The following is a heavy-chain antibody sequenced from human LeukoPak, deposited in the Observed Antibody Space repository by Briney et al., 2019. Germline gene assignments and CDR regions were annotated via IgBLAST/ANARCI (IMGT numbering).Heavy chain of an antibody. CDR2: IYPGDSKT. V-gene: IGHV5-51*01. CDR1: GYSFTNYW. D-gene: IGHD2-2*01. Sequence: GESLKISCKGSGYSFTNYWIGWLGQWPGKGLDGWGTIYPGDSKTTYSPFSQGQVTISADKSISTAYLQWSSPKASDTAMYYCARPARVPAPPRSYYYYMDVWGTGTTVTVSS. J-gene: IGHJ6*03. CDR3: ARPARVPAPPRSYYYYMDV.